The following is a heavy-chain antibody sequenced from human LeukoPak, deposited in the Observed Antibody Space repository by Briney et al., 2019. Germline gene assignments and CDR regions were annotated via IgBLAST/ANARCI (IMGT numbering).Heavy chain of an antibody. CDR1: GYSISSGYY. CDR2: IYYSGST. V-gene: IGHV4-38-2*02. D-gene: IGHD1-26*01. CDR3: ATTTIRLGY. Sequence: SETLSLTCTVSGYSISSGYYWGWIRQPPGKGLEWIGSIYYSGSTYYNLSLKSRVTISLDTSKNQFSLKLTSVTAADTAVYYCATTTIRLGYWGQGTLVTVSS. J-gene: IGHJ4*02.